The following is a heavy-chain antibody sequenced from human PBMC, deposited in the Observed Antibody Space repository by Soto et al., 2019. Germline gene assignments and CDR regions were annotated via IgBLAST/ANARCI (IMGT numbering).Heavy chain of an antibody. CDR3: ARLGGIVLMVYATRSGGMDV. CDR1: GGSISSSSYY. V-gene: IGHV4-39*01. D-gene: IGHD2-8*01. Sequence: QLQLQESGPGLVKPSETLSLTCTVSGGSISSSSYYWGWIRQPPGKGLEWIGSIYYSGSTYYNPSLKSRVTISVDTSKNQFSLKLSSVTAADTAVYYCARLGGIVLMVYATRSGGMDVWGQGTTVTVSS. CDR2: IYYSGST. J-gene: IGHJ6*02.